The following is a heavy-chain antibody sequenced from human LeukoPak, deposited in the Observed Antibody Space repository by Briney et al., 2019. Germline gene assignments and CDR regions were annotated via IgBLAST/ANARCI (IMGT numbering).Heavy chain of an antibody. CDR3: ARDRYGDYVWDY. CDR1: GFTFSSYE. J-gene: IGHJ4*02. CDR2: ISSSGSTI. V-gene: IGHV3-48*03. D-gene: IGHD4-17*01. Sequence: QPGGSLRLSCAASGFTFSSYEMNWVRQAPGKGLEWVSYISSSGSTIYYADSVKGRFTISRDNAKNSLYLQMNSLRAEDTAVYYCARDRYGDYVWDYWGQGTLVAVSS.